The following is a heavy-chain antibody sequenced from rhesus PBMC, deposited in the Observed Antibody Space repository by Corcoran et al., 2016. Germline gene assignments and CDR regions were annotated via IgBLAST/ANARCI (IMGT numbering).Heavy chain of an antibody. J-gene: IGHJ4*01. Sequence: QVQLQESGPGLVKPSETLSLTCAVSGGSFSSYWWSWIRQPPGKGLEWIGEINGNSGSTNSNPSLKSRVTISKDASKNQFSLKLSSVTAADTAVYYCARVDTATDNFDYWGQGVLVTVSS. CDR1: GGSFSSYW. CDR3: ARVDTATDNFDY. V-gene: IGHV4-80*01. D-gene: IGHD5-12*01. CDR2: INGNSGST.